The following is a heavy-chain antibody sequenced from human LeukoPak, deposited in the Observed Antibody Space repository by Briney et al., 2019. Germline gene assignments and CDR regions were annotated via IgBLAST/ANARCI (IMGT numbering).Heavy chain of an antibody. CDR3: AREERQPYYDFWSGFNP. D-gene: IGHD3-3*01. J-gene: IGHJ5*02. CDR1: GFTFSSYS. V-gene: IGHV3-21*01. Sequence: GGSLRLSCAASGFTFSSYSMNWVRQAPGKGLEWVSSISSSSSYIYYADSVKGRFTISRDNAKNTLYLQMNSLRAEDTAVYYCAREERQPYYDFWSGFNPWGQGTLVTVSS. CDR2: ISSSSSYI.